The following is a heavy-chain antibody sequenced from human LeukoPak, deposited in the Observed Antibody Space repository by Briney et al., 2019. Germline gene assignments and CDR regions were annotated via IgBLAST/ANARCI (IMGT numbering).Heavy chain of an antibody. J-gene: IGHJ4*02. CDR1: GFTFSTSG. CDR3: AKDIGYYGSGSYPEFDY. D-gene: IGHD3-10*01. Sequence: GGSLRLSCAASGFTFSTSGLGWVRQAPGKGLEWLSYITSSTKTLYMDSVQGRFTISRDNAKNSLYLQMDSLRAEDTAVYYCAKDIGYYGSGSYPEFDYWGQGTLVTVSS. CDR2: ITSSTKTL. V-gene: IGHV3-48*01.